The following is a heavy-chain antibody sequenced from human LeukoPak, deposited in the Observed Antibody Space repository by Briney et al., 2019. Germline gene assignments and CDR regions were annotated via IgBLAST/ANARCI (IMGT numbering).Heavy chain of an antibody. Sequence: ASVNVSCKSSVCTLTNYFVHWVRQAPGQGLEGMGVINPTDGSKNYAQKLQGRVTLTRDTSTSTVYMDLSSLRSEDTAVYYCTLEAPASCYFEYWGQGTLVTVSS. CDR2: INPTDGSK. D-gene: IGHD3-3*01. CDR3: TLEAPASCYFEY. CDR1: VCTLTNYF. J-gene: IGHJ4*02. V-gene: IGHV1-46*03.